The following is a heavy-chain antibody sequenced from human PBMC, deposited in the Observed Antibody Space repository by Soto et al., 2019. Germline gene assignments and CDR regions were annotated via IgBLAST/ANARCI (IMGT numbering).Heavy chain of an antibody. CDR1: GYTFTSYD. V-gene: IGHV1-8*01. CDR3: ARGTRLYYYGSGSYYNVRGMDV. Sequence: ASVKVSCKASGYTFTSYDINWVRQATGQGLEWMGWMNPNSGNTGYAQKFQGRVTMTRNTSISTAYMELSSLRSEDTAVYYCARGTRLYYYGSGSYYNVRGMDVWGQGTTVTVSS. J-gene: IGHJ6*02. D-gene: IGHD3-10*01. CDR2: MNPNSGNT.